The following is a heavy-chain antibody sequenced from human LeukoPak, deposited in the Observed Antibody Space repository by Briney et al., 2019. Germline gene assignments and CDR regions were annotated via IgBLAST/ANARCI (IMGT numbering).Heavy chain of an antibody. D-gene: IGHD6-19*01. V-gene: IGHV1-18*01. CDR3: ARKDVAVAGGKMGDAFDI. CDR1: GYTFTSYG. J-gene: IGHJ3*02. CDR2: ISANNGNT. Sequence: VASVKVSCKASGYTFTSYGISWVRQAPGQGLEGMGLISANNGNTNYAQKLQGRVTMTTDTSTSTAYMELRSLRSDDTAVYYCARKDVAVAGGKMGDAFDIWGQGTMVTVSS.